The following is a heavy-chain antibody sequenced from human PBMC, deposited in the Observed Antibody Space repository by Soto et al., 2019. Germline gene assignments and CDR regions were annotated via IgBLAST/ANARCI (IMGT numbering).Heavy chain of an antibody. CDR3: ARLVGGPDAFDI. CDR2: INPSGGST. D-gene: IGHD2-15*01. V-gene: IGHV1-46*01. CDR1: GYTFTSCY. Sequence: ASVKVSCKASGYTFTSCYMHWVRQAPGQGLEWMGIINPSGGSTSYAQKFQGRVTMTRDTSTSTVYMELSSLRSEDTAVYYCARLVGGPDAFDIWGQGAMVTVSS. J-gene: IGHJ3*02.